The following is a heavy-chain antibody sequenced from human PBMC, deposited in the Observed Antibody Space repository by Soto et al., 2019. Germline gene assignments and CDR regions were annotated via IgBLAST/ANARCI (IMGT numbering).Heavy chain of an antibody. J-gene: IGHJ4*02. D-gene: IGHD3-22*01. Sequence: SETLSLTCAVYIGSFSGHYWSWIRQPPGKGLEWIGEINHSGSTNYNPSLKSRVTISVDTSKNQFSLKLSSVTAADTAAYYCARGQRIGVITTWFDYWGQGTLVTVSS. CDR2: INHSGST. V-gene: IGHV4-34*01. CDR3: ARGQRIGVITTWFDY. CDR1: IGSFSGHY.